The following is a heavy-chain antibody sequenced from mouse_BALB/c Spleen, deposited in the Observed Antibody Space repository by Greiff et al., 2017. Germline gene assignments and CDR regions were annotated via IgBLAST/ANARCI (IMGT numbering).Heavy chain of an antibody. D-gene: IGHD2-1*01. CDR3: ADDDGNYGAFAY. Sequence: VQLQQSGAELVKPGASVKLSCTASGFNIKDTYMHRVKQRPEQGLEWIGRIDPANGNTKYDPKFQGKATITADTSSNTAYLQLSSLTSEDTAVYYCADDDGNYGAFAYWGQGTLVTVSA. V-gene: IGHV14-3*02. CDR2: IDPANGNT. CDR1: GFNIKDTY. J-gene: IGHJ3*01.